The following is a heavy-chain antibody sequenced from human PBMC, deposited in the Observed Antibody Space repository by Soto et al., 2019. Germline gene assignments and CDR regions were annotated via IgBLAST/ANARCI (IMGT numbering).Heavy chain of an antibody. J-gene: IGHJ4*02. CDR1: GFTFSSYG. V-gene: IGHV3-33*01. Sequence: QVQLVESGGGVVQPGRSLRLSCAASGFTFSSYGMHWVRQAPGKGLEWVAVIWYDGSNKYYADSVKGRFTISRDNSKNTLYLQMNSLRAEDTAVYYCARGIVYGDSVPDYWGQGTLVTVSS. D-gene: IGHD4-17*01. CDR2: IWYDGSNK. CDR3: ARGIVYGDSVPDY.